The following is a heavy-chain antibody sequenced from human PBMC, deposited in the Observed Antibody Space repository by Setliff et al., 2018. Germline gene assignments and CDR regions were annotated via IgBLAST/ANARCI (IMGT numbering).Heavy chain of an antibody. V-gene: IGHV4-34*01. CDR3: ARVPRFTDTRNAFDI. CDR2: INHSGST. D-gene: IGHD5-18*01. CDR1: GGSFSGYY. J-gene: IGHJ3*02. Sequence: PSETLSLTCAVYGGSFSGYYWSWIRQPPGMGLEWIGEINHSGSTNYNPSLKSRVTISVDTSKNQFSLKLSSVTAADTAVYYCARVPRFTDTRNAFDIWGQGTMVTVSS.